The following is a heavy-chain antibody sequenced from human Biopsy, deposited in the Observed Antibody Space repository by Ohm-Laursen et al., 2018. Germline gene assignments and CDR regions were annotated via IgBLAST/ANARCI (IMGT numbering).Heavy chain of an antibody. CDR2: IILMFGTA. CDR1: GGTFINYA. Sequence: SVKLSCKASGGTFINYAISWVRHAPGQGLGWMGGIILMFGTANYAQMFQGRVTISADESTSTSYMELSSLTTEDTAIYYCSRGPHSGSHSCFDYWGRGTLVTVSS. CDR3: SRGPHSGSHSCFDY. J-gene: IGHJ4*02. D-gene: IGHD1-26*01. V-gene: IGHV1-69*01.